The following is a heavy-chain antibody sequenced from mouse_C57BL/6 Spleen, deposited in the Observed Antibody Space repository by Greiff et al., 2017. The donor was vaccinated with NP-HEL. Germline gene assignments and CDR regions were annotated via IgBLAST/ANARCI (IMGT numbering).Heavy chain of an antibody. Sequence: EVKLVESGEGLVKPGGSLKLSCAASGFTFSSYAMSWVRQTPEKRLEWVAYISSGGDYIYYADTVKGRFTISRDNARNTLYLQMSSLKSEDTAMYYCTRAPPGHWYFDVWGTGTTVTVSS. CDR1: GFTFSSYA. V-gene: IGHV5-9-1*02. CDR2: ISSGGDYI. J-gene: IGHJ1*03. CDR3: TRAPPGHWYFDV.